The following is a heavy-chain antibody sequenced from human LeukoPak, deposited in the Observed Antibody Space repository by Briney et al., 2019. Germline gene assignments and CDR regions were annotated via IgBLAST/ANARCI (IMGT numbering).Heavy chain of an antibody. J-gene: IGHJ4*02. Sequence: SETLSLTCTVSGAPISSYHWTWLRHSPGQGLEWIGYIYHTGATSYNPSLKSRVTMSIDTSKKQFSLKLTSVTAADTAVYFCARYGVSGWVIDNWGQGTLVTVSS. V-gene: IGHV4-59*08. CDR2: IYHTGAT. CDR3: ARYGVSGWVIDN. D-gene: IGHD6-19*01. CDR1: GAPISSYH.